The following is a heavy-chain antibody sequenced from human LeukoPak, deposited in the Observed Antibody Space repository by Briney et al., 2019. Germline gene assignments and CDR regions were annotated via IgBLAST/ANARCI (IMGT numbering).Heavy chain of an antibody. V-gene: IGHV3-7*01. CDR2: INQGGSET. Sequence: GGSLRLSCVASEFSFSDFWMGWVRQAPGKGLEWVANINQGGSETYYVDSVKGRFTISRDNAKKSLFLQMNSLRAEDTAVYYCTKGRSNHYWGQGTLVIVST. CDR3: TKGRSNHY. D-gene: IGHD4-11*01. J-gene: IGHJ4*02. CDR1: EFSFSDFW.